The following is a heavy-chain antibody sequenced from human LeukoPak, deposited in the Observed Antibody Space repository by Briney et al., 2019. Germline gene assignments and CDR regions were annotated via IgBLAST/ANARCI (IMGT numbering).Heavy chain of an antibody. CDR2: ITANGDAT. J-gene: IGHJ4*02. V-gene: IGHV3-23*01. CDR1: GFIFRSYA. CDR3: AKDPSPYYYDSSGP. D-gene: IGHD3-22*01. Sequence: PGGSLRLSCVGSGFIFRSYAVTWVRQAPGKGLEWVSSITANGDATYYADSVKGRFTISRDNSKSTLYLQMNSLRAEDTAVYYCAKDPSPYYYDSSGPWGQGTLVTVSS.